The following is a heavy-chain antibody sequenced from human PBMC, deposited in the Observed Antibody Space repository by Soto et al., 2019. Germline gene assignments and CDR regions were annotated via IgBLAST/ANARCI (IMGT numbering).Heavy chain of an antibody. Sequence: SETLSLTCTVSGGSISSYYWSWIRQPPGKGLEWIGNIYYSGSNNYNPSLKSRVTISVDTSKNQFSLKLSSGAAADTALYYCARSELPYCFDYWGQGTLVTVSS. CDR2: IYYSGSN. D-gene: IGHD2-15*01. CDR3: ARSELPYCFDY. J-gene: IGHJ4*02. V-gene: IGHV4-59*01. CDR1: GGSISSYY.